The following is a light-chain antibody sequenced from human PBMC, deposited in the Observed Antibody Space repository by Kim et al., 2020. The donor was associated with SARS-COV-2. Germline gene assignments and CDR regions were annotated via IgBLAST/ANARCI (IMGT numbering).Light chain of an antibody. CDR1: QTIYSNY. V-gene: IGKV3-20*01. CDR3: QQYGSSPPYT. Sequence: EIVLTQSPGTLSLSPGDRATLSCRASQTIYSNYLAWYQQKPGQPPRLLIYGVFRRATGIPDRFSGSGSGTDFTLSISRLEPEDFAVYYCQQYGSSPPYTFGQGTKLEI. J-gene: IGKJ2*01. CDR2: GVF.